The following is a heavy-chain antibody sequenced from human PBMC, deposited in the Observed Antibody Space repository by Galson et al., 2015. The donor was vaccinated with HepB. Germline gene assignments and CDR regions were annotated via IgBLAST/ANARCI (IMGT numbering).Heavy chain of an antibody. CDR2: ISSSSSYI. D-gene: IGHD4-17*01. CDR3: AKGIHYGDYRQYYFDY. CDR1: GFTFSSYS. Sequence: SLRLSCAASGFTFSSYSMNWVRQAPGKGLEWVSSISSSSSYIYYADSVKGRFTISRDNSKNTLYLQMNSLRAEDTAVYYCAKGIHYGDYRQYYFDYWGQGTLVTVSS. V-gene: IGHV3-21*01. J-gene: IGHJ4*02.